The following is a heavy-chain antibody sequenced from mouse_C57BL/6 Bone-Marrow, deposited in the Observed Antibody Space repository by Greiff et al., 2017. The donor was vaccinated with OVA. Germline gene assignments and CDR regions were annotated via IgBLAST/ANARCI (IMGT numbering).Heavy chain of an antibody. CDR1: GYTFTSYW. D-gene: IGHD2-4*01. Sequence: QVQLKQPGAELAKPGASVKLSCKASGYTFTSYWMHWVKQRPGQGLEWIGYINPSSGYTKYNQKFKDKATLTADKSSRTAYMQLSSLTYEDSAVYYCARGGAYDSDWYFDVWGTGTTVTVSS. V-gene: IGHV1-7*01. CDR3: ARGGAYDSDWYFDV. CDR2: INPSSGYT. J-gene: IGHJ1*03.